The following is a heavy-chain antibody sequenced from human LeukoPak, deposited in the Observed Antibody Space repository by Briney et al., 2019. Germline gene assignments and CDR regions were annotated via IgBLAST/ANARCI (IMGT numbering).Heavy chain of an antibody. J-gene: IGHJ3*02. Sequence: PSETLSLTCTVSGSSISGFYWNWIRQPPGKGLEWIGYVYYSGSTDYNPSLKSRVTISVDTSKSQVSLKLNSVTAADAALYYCARGRMAESATGPFDIWGQGTMVTVSS. D-gene: IGHD2-15*01. CDR1: GSSISGFY. CDR2: VYYSGST. V-gene: IGHV4-59*01. CDR3: ARGRMAESATGPFDI.